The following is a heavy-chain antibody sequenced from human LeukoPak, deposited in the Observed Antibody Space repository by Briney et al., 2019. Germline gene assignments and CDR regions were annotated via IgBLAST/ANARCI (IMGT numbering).Heavy chain of an antibody. V-gene: IGHV4-39*07. CDR2: IYYSGST. Sequence: PSETLPLTCTVSGGSISSSSYYWGWIRQPPGKGLEWIGSIYYSGSTYYNPSLKSRVTISVDTSKNQFSLKLSSVTAADTAVYYCAGGKLSSIVVVPAAPRWFDPWGQGTLVTVSP. D-gene: IGHD2-2*01. J-gene: IGHJ5*02. CDR1: GGSISSSSYY. CDR3: AGGKLSSIVVVPAAPRWFDP.